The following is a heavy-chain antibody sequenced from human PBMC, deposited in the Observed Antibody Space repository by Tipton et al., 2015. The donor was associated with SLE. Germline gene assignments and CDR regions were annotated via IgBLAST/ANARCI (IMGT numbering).Heavy chain of an antibody. CDR1: GGSIISSNHF. Sequence: TLSLTCTVSGGSIISSNHFWSWIRQPPGKGLEWIGYIYTGGSTNYNPSLKSRVTISVDTSKNQFSLKLSSVTAADTAVYYCARDAASSSWYGWFDPWGQGTLVTVSS. CDR3: ARDAASSSWYGWFDP. D-gene: IGHD6-13*01. V-gene: IGHV4-61*09. J-gene: IGHJ5*02. CDR2: IYTGGST.